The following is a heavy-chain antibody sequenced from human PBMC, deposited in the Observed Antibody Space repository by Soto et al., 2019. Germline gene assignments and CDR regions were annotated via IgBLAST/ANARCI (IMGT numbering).Heavy chain of an antibody. J-gene: IGHJ4*02. CDR2: IIPIFGTA. Sequence: QVQLVQSVAEVRKPGSSVKVSCKASGGTFSRHAITWVRQAPGQGLEWMGGIIPIFGTANHAQKFQGRVTIIADDSTSTAYMELSSLISEDTAIYYCARGWGYDSSDYYYAYWGQGTLVIVSA. D-gene: IGHD3-22*01. CDR3: ARGWGYDSSDYYYAY. CDR1: GGTFSRHA. V-gene: IGHV1-69*01.